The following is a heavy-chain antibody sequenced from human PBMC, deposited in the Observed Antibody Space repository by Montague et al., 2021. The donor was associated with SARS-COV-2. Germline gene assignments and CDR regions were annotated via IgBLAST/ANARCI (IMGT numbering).Heavy chain of an antibody. CDR1: GGSISSYY. Sequence: SETLSLTCTVSGGSISSYYWSWVRQPPGKRLEWIGYIYYRGSTNYNPSLKSRVTISVDTSKNQFSLKLRSVTAADTAVYFCESGFDYWGQGTLVTVSS. CDR3: ESGFDY. V-gene: IGHV4-59*01. J-gene: IGHJ4*02. CDR2: IYYRGST.